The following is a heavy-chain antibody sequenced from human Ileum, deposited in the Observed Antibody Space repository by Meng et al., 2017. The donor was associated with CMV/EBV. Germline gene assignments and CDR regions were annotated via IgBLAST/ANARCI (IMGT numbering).Heavy chain of an antibody. V-gene: IGHV4-34*01. CDR2: INHSGST. Sequence: VYGGSFSGYYWSWTRQPPGKGLEWIGEINHSGSTNYNPSLKSRVTISVDTSKNQFSLKLSSVTAADTAVYYCARGGGGWYLNWFDPWGQGTLVTVSS. CDR1: GGSFSGYY. D-gene: IGHD6-19*01. CDR3: ARGGGGWYLNWFDP. J-gene: IGHJ5*02.